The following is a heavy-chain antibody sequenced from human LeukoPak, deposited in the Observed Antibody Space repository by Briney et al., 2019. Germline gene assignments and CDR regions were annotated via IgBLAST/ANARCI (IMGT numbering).Heavy chain of an antibody. CDR1: GYTFTSYG. V-gene: IGHV1-18*01. Sequence: ASVKVSCKASGYTFTSYGISWVRQAPGQGLEWMGWISAYNGNTNYAQKLQGSVTMTTDTSTSAAYMELRSLRSDDTAVYYCARVGPAAGTVDYWGQGTLVTVSS. J-gene: IGHJ4*02. D-gene: IGHD1-7*01. CDR3: ARVGPAAGTVDY. CDR2: ISAYNGNT.